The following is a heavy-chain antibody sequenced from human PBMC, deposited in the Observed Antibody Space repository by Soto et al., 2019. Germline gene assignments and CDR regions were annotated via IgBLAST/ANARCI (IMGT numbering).Heavy chain of an antibody. V-gene: IGHV3-72*01. J-gene: IGHJ4*02. CDR3: TAVTTVDYYFDY. CDR1: GLTSSDRY. Sequence: PGGSLRLSCAGSGLTSSDRYMDWVRQAPGKGLEWVGRIRKKTNSDTTESAASVKGRFIISRDDSTNSLYLQMSSLKTDDTAVYYCTAVTTVDYYFDYWGQGTLVTVSS. CDR2: IRKKTNSDTT. D-gene: IGHD4-17*01.